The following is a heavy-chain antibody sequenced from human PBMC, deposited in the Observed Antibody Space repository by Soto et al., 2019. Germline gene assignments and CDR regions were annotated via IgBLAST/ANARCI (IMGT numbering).Heavy chain of an antibody. CDR3: ARGIKQWLVRGPPHFDY. CDR2: IYYSGST. D-gene: IGHD6-19*01. V-gene: IGHV4-39*01. Sequence: QLQLQESGPGLVKPSETLSLTCTVSGGSISSSSYYWGWIRQPPGKGLEWIGSIYYSGSTYYNPSLKSRVTIPVDTSKHQFSLKLSSVTAADTAVYYCARGIKQWLVRGPPHFDYWGQGTLVTVSS. CDR1: GGSISSSSYY. J-gene: IGHJ4*02.